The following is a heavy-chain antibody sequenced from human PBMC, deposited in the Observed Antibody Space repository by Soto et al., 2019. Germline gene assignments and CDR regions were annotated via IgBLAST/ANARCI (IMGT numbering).Heavy chain of an antibody. J-gene: IGHJ4*02. CDR3: ARGSPERWQLVPYFDY. CDR2: IYYSGST. Sequence: SSETLSLTCTVSGGSIISYYWSWIRQPPGKGLEWIGYIYYSGSTNYNPSLKSRVTISVDTSKNQFSLKLSSVTAADTAVYYCARGSPERWQLVPYFDYWGQGTLVTVSS. D-gene: IGHD6-6*01. CDR1: GGSIISYY. V-gene: IGHV4-59*01.